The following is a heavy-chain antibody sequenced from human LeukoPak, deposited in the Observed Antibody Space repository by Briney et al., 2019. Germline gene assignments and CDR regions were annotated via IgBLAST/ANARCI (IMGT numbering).Heavy chain of an antibody. D-gene: IGHD3-3*01. CDR3: ARGGYDFWSGYYRIGPYYFDY. CDR1: GFTFSSYW. J-gene: IGHJ4*02. CDR2: INSDGSKI. V-gene: IGHV3-74*01. Sequence: GGSLRLSCAASGFTFSSYWIHWVRQAPGKGLVWVSRINSDGSKISYADSVKGRFTISRDNAKNTVYLQMNSLRAEDTAVYYCARGGYDFWSGYYRIGPYYFDYWGQGTLVTVSS.